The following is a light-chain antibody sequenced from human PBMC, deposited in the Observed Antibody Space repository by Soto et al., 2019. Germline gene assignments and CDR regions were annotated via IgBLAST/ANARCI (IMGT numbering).Light chain of an antibody. V-gene: IGLV2-14*01. CDR1: SNDIGANNY. CDR2: EAA. Sequence: QSALTQPASVSGSPGQSITISCTGTSNDIGANNYVSWYQHHPGKAPKILIYEAANRPSGVSHRFSGSKSANTASLTISGLQAEDEADYFCTSYTSTSTLVFGGGTKLNVL. J-gene: IGLJ2*01. CDR3: TSYTSTSTLV.